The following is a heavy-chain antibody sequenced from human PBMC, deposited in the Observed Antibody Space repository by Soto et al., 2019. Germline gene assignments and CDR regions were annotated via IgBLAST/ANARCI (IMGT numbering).Heavy chain of an antibody. V-gene: IGHV3-30-3*01. D-gene: IGHD3-10*01. CDR1: GVTFYTYA. J-gene: IGHJ4*02. CDR2: ISHDGNKI. Sequence: GGSLRLSCAASGVTFYTYAMHWVRQAPGKGLEWVAVISHDGNKIYYTDFVKGRFTISRDNSKNTLYLQMNSLRAEDTAVYYCVRDRGWLQLDSWGQGTQVTVSS. CDR3: VRDRGWLQLDS.